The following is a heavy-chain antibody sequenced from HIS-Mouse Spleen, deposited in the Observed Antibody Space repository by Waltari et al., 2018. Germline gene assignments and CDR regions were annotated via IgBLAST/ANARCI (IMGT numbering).Heavy chain of an antibody. CDR3: AREIPYSSSWYDWYFDL. D-gene: IGHD6-13*01. CDR1: GGSISSSSYY. Sequence: QLQLQESGPGLVKPSETLSLTCTVSGGSISSSSYYWGWIRQPPGKGLEWIGSSYYSGRTYYNPSLKSRVTISVGTSKNQCALKLSSVTAADTAVYYCAREIPYSSSWYDWYFDLWGRGTLVTVSS. V-gene: IGHV4-39*07. J-gene: IGHJ2*01. CDR2: SYYSGRT.